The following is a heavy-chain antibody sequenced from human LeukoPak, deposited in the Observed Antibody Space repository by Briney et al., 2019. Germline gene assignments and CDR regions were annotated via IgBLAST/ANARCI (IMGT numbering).Heavy chain of an antibody. J-gene: IGHJ6*04. V-gene: IGHV3-23*01. D-gene: IGHD2-2*01. Sequence: GGSLRLSCAASGFTFSSYAMSWVRQAPGKGLEWVSAISGSGGSTYYADSVKGRFTISRDNSKNTLYLQMNCLRAEDTAVYYCAKAVYCSSTSCYGYYYGMDVWGKGTTVTVSS. CDR2: ISGSGGST. CDR3: AKAVYCSSTSCYGYYYGMDV. CDR1: GFTFSSYA.